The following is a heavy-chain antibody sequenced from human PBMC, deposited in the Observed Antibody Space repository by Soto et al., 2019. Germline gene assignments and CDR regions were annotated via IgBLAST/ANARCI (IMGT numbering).Heavy chain of an antibody. CDR1: GFTFSSYG. CDR2: ISYDGSNK. J-gene: IGHJ6*02. D-gene: IGHD6-6*01. CDR3: AKDRLAARTGIVYYYYGMDV. V-gene: IGHV3-30*18. Sequence: GGSLRLSCAASGFTFSSYGMHWVRQAPGKGLEWVAVISYDGSNKYYADSVKGRFTISRDNSKNTLYLQMNSLRAEDTAVYYCAKDRLAARTGIVYYYYGMDVWGQGTTVTVSS.